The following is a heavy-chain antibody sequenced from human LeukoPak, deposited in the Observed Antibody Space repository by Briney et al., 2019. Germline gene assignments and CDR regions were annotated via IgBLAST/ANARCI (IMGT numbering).Heavy chain of an antibody. J-gene: IGHJ4*02. D-gene: IGHD1-26*01. V-gene: IGHV3-23*01. Sequence: PGGSLRLSCAASGFRFSGYGMSWVRQAPGKGLEYVSSIDFSDDGASYYADSVKGRFTISRDNSKNTLFLQMNRLRVEDTAFYYCARVDSGNYDYWGQGTLLTVSS. CDR3: ARVDSGNYDY. CDR2: IDFSDDGAS. CDR1: GFRFSGYG.